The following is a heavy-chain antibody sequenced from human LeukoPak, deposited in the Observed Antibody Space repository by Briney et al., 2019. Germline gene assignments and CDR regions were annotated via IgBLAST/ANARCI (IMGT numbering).Heavy chain of an antibody. CDR2: IYYNGST. D-gene: IGHD3-10*01. J-gene: IGHJ4*02. CDR1: GGSISSSSYY. CDR3: ARLTMVRGVITGGFDY. Sequence: SETLSLTCTVSGGSISSSSYYWGWIRQPPGKGLEWIGSIYYNGSTYYNPSLKSRVTISVDTSKNQFSLKLSSVTAADTAVYYCARLTMVRGVITGGFDYWGQGTLVTVSS. V-gene: IGHV4-39*01.